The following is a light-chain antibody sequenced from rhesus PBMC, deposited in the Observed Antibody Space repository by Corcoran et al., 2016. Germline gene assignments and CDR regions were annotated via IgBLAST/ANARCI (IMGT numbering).Light chain of an antibody. J-gene: IGKJ4*01. CDR3: LQYNSDPLT. CDR1: QGISTY. Sequence: DIQMTQSPSSLSASVGDRVTSTCRASQGISTYLNWYQQKPGKSPERLIYKASSLESGVPARFSGSGSGTVFTLTISSLQPEDLATYYCLQYNSDPLTFGGGTKVELK. V-gene: IGKV1-43*02. CDR2: KAS.